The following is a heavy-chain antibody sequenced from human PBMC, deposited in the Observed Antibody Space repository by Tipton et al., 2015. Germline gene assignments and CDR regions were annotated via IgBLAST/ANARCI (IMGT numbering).Heavy chain of an antibody. J-gene: IGHJ3*02. D-gene: IGHD2-2*01. V-gene: IGHV3-53*01. CDR2: IYSDGRT. CDR1: GFSISRDS. CDR3: ARVGSSSIFDI. Sequence: QLVQSGGGLVQPGGSLRLSCAASGFSISRDSMNWVRQAPGTGLEWVSVIYSDGRTNYADSVKGRFTISRDNSKNTLYLHMNSLRAEDTALYYCARVGSSSIFDIWGQGTMVTVSS.